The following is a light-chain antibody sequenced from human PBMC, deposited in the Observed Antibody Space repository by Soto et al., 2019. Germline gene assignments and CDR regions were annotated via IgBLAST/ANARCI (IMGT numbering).Light chain of an antibody. CDR3: SSYTSSSTLDYV. J-gene: IGLJ1*01. CDR1: SSDVGGYNY. CDR2: DVS. Sequence: QSVLTQPASVSGSPGQSITISCTGTSSDVGGYNYVSWYQQHPGKAPKLMIYDVSNRPSGVSIRFSGSKSGNTASLTISGLQAEDEADYYCSSYTSSSTLDYVFGTGTKVTVL. V-gene: IGLV2-14*01.